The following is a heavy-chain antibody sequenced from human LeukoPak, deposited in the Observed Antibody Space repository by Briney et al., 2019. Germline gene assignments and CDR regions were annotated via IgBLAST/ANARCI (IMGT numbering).Heavy chain of an antibody. CDR3: ARDSTPYDSSGYCYDY. CDR1: GFTFSAYS. Sequence: GGSLRLSCAASGFTFSAYSMNWVRQAPGKGLEWVSSISTGSSYIYYADSVKGRFTISRENAKNSLYLQMNSLRAEDTAVYYRARDSTPYDSSGYCYDYWGQGTLVTVSS. J-gene: IGHJ4*02. D-gene: IGHD3-22*01. V-gene: IGHV3-21*01. CDR2: ISTGSSYI.